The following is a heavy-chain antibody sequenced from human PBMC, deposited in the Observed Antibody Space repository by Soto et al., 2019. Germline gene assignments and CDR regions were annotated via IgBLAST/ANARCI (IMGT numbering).Heavy chain of an antibody. CDR2: LIPVFGTT. V-gene: IGHV1-69*01. CDR1: GGTFSSYT. J-gene: IGHJ6*02. D-gene: IGHD6-13*01. CDR3: ARGRLAAAGTCYYYSAMDV. Sequence: QVQLVQSGAEVKKPGSSVKVSCKASGGTFSSYTISWVRQAPGQGLEWMGGLIPVFGTTNYAQKFKGRVTITAEESTSTAYMGLTRLRSEDTAVFYCARGRLAAAGTCYYYSAMDVWGQGTTVTVSS.